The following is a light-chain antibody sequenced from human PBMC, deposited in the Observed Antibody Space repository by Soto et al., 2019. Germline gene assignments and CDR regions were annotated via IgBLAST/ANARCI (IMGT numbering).Light chain of an antibody. J-gene: IGKJ1*01. CDR1: QSVSSSH. CDR3: QQYHNSILM. Sequence: ENVLTQSPGTPSLSPGERATLSCRASQSVSSSHLAWYQQKPGQAPRLLMYGASSRATGIPDRFSGGGSGADFTLTISRLEPEDFGVYYCQQYHNSILMFGQGTKVDI. V-gene: IGKV3-20*01. CDR2: GAS.